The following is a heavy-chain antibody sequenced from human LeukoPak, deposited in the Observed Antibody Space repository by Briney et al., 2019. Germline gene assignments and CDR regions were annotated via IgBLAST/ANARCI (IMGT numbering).Heavy chain of an antibody. J-gene: IGHJ4*02. CDR2: ISYDGSNK. CDR3: AKEGITGTW. V-gene: IGHV3-30*18. Sequence: RRSLRLSCAASGFTFSSYGMHWVRQAPGKGLEWVAVISYDGSNKYYADSVKGRFTISRDNSKNTLYLQMNSLRAEDTAVYYCAKEGITGTWGGQGTLVTVSS. D-gene: IGHD1-20*01. CDR1: GFTFSSYG.